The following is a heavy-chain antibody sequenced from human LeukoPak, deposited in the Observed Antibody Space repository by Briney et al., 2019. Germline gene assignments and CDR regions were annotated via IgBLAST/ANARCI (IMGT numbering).Heavy chain of an antibody. CDR3: ARDLSGLRFLEWSHRPFDY. CDR1: GGTFSSYA. CDR2: IIPILGIA. Sequence: SVKVSCKASGGTFSSYAISWVRPAPGQGLEWMGKIIPILGIANYAQKFQGRVTITADKSTSTAYMELSSLRSEDTAVYYCARDLSGLRFLEWSHRPFDYWGQGTLVTVSS. V-gene: IGHV1-69*04. J-gene: IGHJ4*02. D-gene: IGHD3-3*01.